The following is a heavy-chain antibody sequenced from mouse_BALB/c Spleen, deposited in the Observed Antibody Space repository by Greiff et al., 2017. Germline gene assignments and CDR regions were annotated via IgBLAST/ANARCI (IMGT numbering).Heavy chain of an antibody. Sequence: EVQLQESGGGLVQPGGSLKLSCAASGFTFSSYGMSWVRQTPDKRLELVATINSNGGSTYYPDSVKGRFTISRDNAKNTLYLQMSSLKSEDTAMYYCAREGITTATFDYWGQGTTLTVSS. CDR3: AREGITTATFDY. D-gene: IGHD1-2*01. CDR2: INSNGGST. V-gene: IGHV5-6-3*01. CDR1: GFTFSSYG. J-gene: IGHJ2*01.